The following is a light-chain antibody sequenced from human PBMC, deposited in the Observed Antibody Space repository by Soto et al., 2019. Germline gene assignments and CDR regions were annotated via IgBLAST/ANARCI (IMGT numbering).Light chain of an antibody. CDR2: DAS. V-gene: IGKV3D-20*01. Sequence: EIVLTQSPATLSLSPGERATLSCGASQSASSSYLAWYQQKPGLAPRLLIYDASSRATGIPDRFSGSGSGTDFTLTISRLEPEDFAVYYCQQYGSSPWTFGQGTKVDIK. J-gene: IGKJ1*01. CDR1: QSASSSY. CDR3: QQYGSSPWT.